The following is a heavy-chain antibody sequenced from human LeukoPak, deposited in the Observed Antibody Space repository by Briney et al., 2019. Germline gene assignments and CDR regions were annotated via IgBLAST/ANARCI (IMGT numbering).Heavy chain of an antibody. V-gene: IGHV4-59*01. J-gene: IGHJ6*03. CDR2: IYYRGNT. Sequence: PSETLSLTCFVSGGSISSYYWSWIRQPPGKGLEGIGYIYYRGNTNYNPSLNSRVTISLDTSKNQFSLRLSSVTAADTAVYHCARGIYDRSGFSYYYYHMDVWGKGTTVTVSS. D-gene: IGHD3-22*01. CDR1: GGSISSYY. CDR3: ARGIYDRSGFSYYYYHMDV.